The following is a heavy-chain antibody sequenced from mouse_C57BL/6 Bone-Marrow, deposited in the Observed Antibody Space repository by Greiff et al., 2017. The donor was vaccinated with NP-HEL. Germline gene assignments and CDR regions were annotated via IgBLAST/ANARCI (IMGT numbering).Heavy chain of an antibody. Sequence: VQLKESGAELMKPGASVKLSCKATGYTFTGYWIEWVKQRPGHGLEWIGEILPGSGSTNYNEKFKGKATFTADTSSNTAYMQLSSLTTEDSAIYYWARGEATVVATDWYFEVWGTGTTVTVSS. V-gene: IGHV1-9*01. CDR1: GYTFTGYW. J-gene: IGHJ1*03. CDR3: ARGEATVVATDWYFEV. D-gene: IGHD1-1*01. CDR2: ILPGSGST.